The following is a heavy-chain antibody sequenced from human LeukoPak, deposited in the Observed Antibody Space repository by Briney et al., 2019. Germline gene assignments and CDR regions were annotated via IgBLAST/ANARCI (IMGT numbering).Heavy chain of an antibody. J-gene: IGHJ4*02. V-gene: IGHV1-2*02. CDR3: ARVPVEGIAAAGSDY. CDR1: GYTFTGDY. Sequence: ASVKVSCKASGYTFTGDYMHWVRQAPGQGLEWMGCINPNSGGTNYAQKFQGRVTMTRDTSISTAYMELSRLRSDDTAVYYCARVPVEGIAAAGSDYWGQGTLVTVSS. D-gene: IGHD6-13*01. CDR2: INPNSGGT.